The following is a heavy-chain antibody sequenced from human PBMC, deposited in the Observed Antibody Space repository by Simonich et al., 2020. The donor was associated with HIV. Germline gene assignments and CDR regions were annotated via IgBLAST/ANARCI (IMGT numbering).Heavy chain of an antibody. V-gene: IGHV4-34*01. CDR3: ARHSPPVTTPYGYYYGMDV. D-gene: IGHD4-17*01. CDR2: VNHRGST. CDR1: GGSFSGYY. Sequence: QQWGAGLLKPSATLSLTCAVYGGSFSGYYWSWIRQPPGKGLEWIGEVNHRGSTNYNPSLKSRVNISVDPSKNQFSLKLGSVTAADTAVYYCARHSPPVTTPYGYYYGMDVWGQGTTVTVSS. J-gene: IGHJ6*02.